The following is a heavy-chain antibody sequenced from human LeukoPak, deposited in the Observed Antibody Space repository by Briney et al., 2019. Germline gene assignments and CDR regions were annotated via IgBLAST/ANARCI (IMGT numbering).Heavy chain of an antibody. CDR2: VSSSGTTM. V-gene: IGHV3-48*03. J-gene: IGHJ4*02. CDR1: GFTFNTYE. D-gene: IGHD2-2*01. Sequence: GGSLRLSCAASGFTFNTYEMSSVRQAPGKGLEWVSCVSSSGTTMYHADSVKGRFTISRDNAKNSLYLQMNSLRAEDAAVYYCARRYCSSASCLFDYWGQGTLVTVSS. CDR3: ARRYCSSASCLFDY.